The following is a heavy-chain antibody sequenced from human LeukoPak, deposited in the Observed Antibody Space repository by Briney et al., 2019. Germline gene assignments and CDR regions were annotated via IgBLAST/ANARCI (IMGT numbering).Heavy chain of an antibody. D-gene: IGHD2-8*01. CDR2: ISWNSGSI. V-gene: IGHV3-9*01. CDR1: GFPFDDYA. Sequence: SLRLSCAASGFPFDDYAMHWVRQAPGKGLEWVSGISWNSGSIVYVDSVKGRFTISRDNSKSTLYLQMNSLRDDDSAAYFCARVYVGRLTAGYYDHWGQGTQVTVSP. J-gene: IGHJ4*02. CDR3: ARVYVGRLTAGYYDH.